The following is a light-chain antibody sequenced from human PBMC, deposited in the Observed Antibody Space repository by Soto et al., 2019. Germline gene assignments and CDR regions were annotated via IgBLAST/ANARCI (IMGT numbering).Light chain of an antibody. J-gene: IGKJ4*01. CDR1: QSVSSY. CDR3: QQRSNWPRTT. CDR2: DAS. Sequence: EIVLLQSPATLFLSPGERATLSCRASQSVSSYLAWYQQKPGQAPRLLIYDASNRATGIPARFSGSGSGTDFTLTISSLEPEDFAVYYCQQRSNWPRTTFGGGTKVDIK. V-gene: IGKV3-11*01.